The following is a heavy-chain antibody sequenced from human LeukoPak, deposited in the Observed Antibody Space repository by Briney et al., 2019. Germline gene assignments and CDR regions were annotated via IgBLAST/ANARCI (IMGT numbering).Heavy chain of an antibody. D-gene: IGHD4-17*01. CDR2: INSDGSAT. CDR3: AKKPKSHYGDLSHGWFDP. Sequence: GGSLRLSCAASGFTFSSYWMHWVRQDPEKGLVWISRINSDGSATTYADSVKGRFTISRDNSKNTLYLQMNSLRAEDTAVYYCAKKPKSHYGDLSHGWFDPWGQGTLVTVSS. V-gene: IGHV3-74*01. CDR1: GFTFSSYW. J-gene: IGHJ5*02.